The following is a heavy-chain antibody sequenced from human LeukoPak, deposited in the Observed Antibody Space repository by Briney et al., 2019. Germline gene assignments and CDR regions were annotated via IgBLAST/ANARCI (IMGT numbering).Heavy chain of an antibody. CDR2: ISGSGGST. J-gene: IGHJ4*02. D-gene: IGHD3-10*01. V-gene: IGHV3-23*01. CDR1: GFTFSSYA. CDR3: AEDPSRPLWFGEPHDY. Sequence: GGSLRLSCAASGFTFSSYAMSWVRQAPGKGLEWVSAISGSGGSTYYADSVKGRFTISRDNSKNTLYLQMNSLRAEDTAVYYCAEDPSRPLWFGEPHDYWGQGTLVTVSS.